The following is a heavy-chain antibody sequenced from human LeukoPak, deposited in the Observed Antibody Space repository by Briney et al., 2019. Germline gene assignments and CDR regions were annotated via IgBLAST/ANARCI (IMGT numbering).Heavy chain of an antibody. V-gene: IGHV4-39*01. J-gene: IGHJ4*02. CDR2: IYYSGST. CDR3: ARHAGGSSWPFRVAYYFDY. CDR1: GGSISSSSYY. Sequence: NTSETLSLTCTVSGGSISSSSYYWGWIRQPPGKGLEWIGSIYYSGSTYYNPSLKSRVTISVDTSKNQFSLKLSSVTAADTAVYYCARHAGGSSWPFRVAYYFDYWGQGTLVTVSS. D-gene: IGHD6-13*01.